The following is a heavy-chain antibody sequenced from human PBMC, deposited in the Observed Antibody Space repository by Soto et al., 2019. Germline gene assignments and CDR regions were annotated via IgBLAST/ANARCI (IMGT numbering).Heavy chain of an antibody. CDR2: IWYSGSNK. D-gene: IGHD3-22*01. V-gene: IGHV3-33*08. J-gene: IGHJ4*02. CDR3: ARENSSGYYLDY. Sequence: GGSLRLSCAASGLTFSDYSMHWVLKAPGKGLEWVSVIWYSGSNKYYADSVKGRFTISRDNSKNTLYLQMNSLRAEDTAVYYCARENSSGYYLDYWGQGTLVTVSS. CDR1: GLTFSDYS.